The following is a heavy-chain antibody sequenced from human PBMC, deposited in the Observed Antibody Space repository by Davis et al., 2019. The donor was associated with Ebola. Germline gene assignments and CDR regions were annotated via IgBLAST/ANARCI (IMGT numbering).Heavy chain of an antibody. D-gene: IGHD2-8*01. V-gene: IGHV4-4*02. J-gene: IGHJ4*02. CDR1: GGSITTTTW. CDR2: IYHSGTT. CDR3: AADPYYCTNSNCYDY. Sequence: PSETLSLTCVISGGSITTTTWWNWVRQPPGKGLQWIGEIYHSGTTNYNPSLKSRVTISVDKSKNQFSLKLTSVTAADTAVYYCAADPYYCTNSNCYDYWGQGTLVTVSS.